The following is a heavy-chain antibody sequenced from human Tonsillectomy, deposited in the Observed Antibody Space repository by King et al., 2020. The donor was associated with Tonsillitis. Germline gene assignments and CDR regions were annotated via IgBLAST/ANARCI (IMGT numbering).Heavy chain of an antibody. CDR1: GGPISSYY. Sequence: VQLQESGPGLVKPSETLSLTCTVSGGPISSYYWSWIRQPPGKGLGWIGYIYYSGRTNYNPSLKSRVTISVDTSKNQFSLKRSSVTAADTAVYYCATLGYSYGYWGQGTLVTVSS. J-gene: IGHJ4*02. V-gene: IGHV4-59*01. D-gene: IGHD5-18*01. CDR3: ATLGYSYGY. CDR2: IYYSGRT.